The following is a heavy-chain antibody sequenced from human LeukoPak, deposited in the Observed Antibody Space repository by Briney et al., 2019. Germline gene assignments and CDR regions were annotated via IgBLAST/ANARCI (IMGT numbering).Heavy chain of an antibody. CDR1: GFTFRSYG. D-gene: IGHD4/OR15-4a*01. V-gene: IGHV3-30*02. Sequence: GGSLRLSCAASGFTFRSYGMHWVRQAPGKGLEWVAFIRYNGSNKYYIDSVKGRLTISRDNSKNTLYLQMDSLRPEDTAVYYCATRTSAYFDYWGQGTLVTVSS. CDR2: IRYNGSNK. CDR3: ATRTSAYFDY. J-gene: IGHJ4*02.